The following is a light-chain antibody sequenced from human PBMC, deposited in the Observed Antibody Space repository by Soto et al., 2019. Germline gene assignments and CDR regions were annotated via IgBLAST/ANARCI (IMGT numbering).Light chain of an antibody. J-gene: IGKJ3*01. CDR1: QGISSY. CDR3: QQLNSDPLT. Sequence: DIQLTQSPSFLSASVGDRVTITCRASQGISSYLAWYQQKPGKAPKLLIYAASTLQSGVPSRFSGSGSGTEFTLTISRLQPEDFATYYCQQLNSDPLTFGPGTKVDIK. V-gene: IGKV1-9*01. CDR2: AAS.